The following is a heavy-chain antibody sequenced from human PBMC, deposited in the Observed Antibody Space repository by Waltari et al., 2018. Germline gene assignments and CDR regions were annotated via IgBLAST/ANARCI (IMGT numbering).Heavy chain of an antibody. CDR1: GASFSAYY. V-gene: IGHV4-34*01. CDR3: TRGGNYDFWSHRPFVDP. D-gene: IGHD3-3*01. Sequence: QVQLQQWGAGLLKPSETLSLTCSVSGASFSAYYWGGVRHVPGKGLEWIGQIRQPGHTNYNPALQSRVAISIDTSRNQFSLRVFSVTAADTGLYFCTRGGNYDFWSHRPFVDPWGQGTQVTVSS. CDR2: IRQPGHT. J-gene: IGHJ5*02.